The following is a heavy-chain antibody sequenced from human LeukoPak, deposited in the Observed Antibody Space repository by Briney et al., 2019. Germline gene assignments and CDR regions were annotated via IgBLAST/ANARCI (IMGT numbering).Heavy chain of an antibody. V-gene: IGHV1-69*01. J-gene: IGHJ3*02. D-gene: IGHD3-10*01. Sequence: KVSCKASGGTFSSYAISWVRQAPGQGLEWMGGIIPIFGTANYAQKFQGRVTITADESTSTAYMELSSLRSGDTAVYYCAREFAPSGTTDAFDIWGQGTMVTVSS. CDR2: IIPIFGTA. CDR1: GGTFSSYA. CDR3: AREFAPSGTTDAFDI.